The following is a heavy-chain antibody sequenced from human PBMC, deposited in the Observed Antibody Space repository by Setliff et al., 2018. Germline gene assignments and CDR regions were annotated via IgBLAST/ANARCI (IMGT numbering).Heavy chain of an antibody. Sequence: GGSLRLSCVASGFAISSCWMSWVRQAPGKGLEWVANVNPDGSGKYYVDSVKGRFTISRDNAKNTLYLQMNSLRVEDTAVYHCAKDGSSWTIDYWGQGTLVTVSS. D-gene: IGHD6-13*01. CDR3: AKDGSSWTIDY. J-gene: IGHJ4*02. CDR1: GFAISSCW. V-gene: IGHV3-7*01. CDR2: VNPDGSGK.